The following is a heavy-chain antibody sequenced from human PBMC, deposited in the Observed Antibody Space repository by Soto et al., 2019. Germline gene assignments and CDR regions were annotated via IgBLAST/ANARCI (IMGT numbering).Heavy chain of an antibody. CDR3: AMGRGWGGRVSGY. J-gene: IGHJ4*02. D-gene: IGHD6-19*01. V-gene: IGHV1-18*01. CDR2: ISAYNGNT. Sequence: QVQLVQSGAEVKKPGASVKVSCKASGYTFTSYGISWVRQAPGQGLEGMGWISAYNGNTNYAQKLQGRVTMTTDTTTSPAYRELRSRGPDDPALYYCAMGRGWGGRVSGYWGQGTLVPVSS. CDR1: GYTFTSYG.